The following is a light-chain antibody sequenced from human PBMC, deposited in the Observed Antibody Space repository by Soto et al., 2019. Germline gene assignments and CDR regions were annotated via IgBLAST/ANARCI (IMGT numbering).Light chain of an antibody. Sequence: DIVMTQSPDSLAVSLGERATINCKSSQNVLNRSNNKNYLAWYQQKPGQPPKLLIYWASTRESGVPDRFSGSGSGTDFTLTISSLQAEDVAVYHCQQYLRSLLTFGGGTKVEIK. CDR1: QNVLNRSNNKNY. J-gene: IGKJ4*01. V-gene: IGKV4-1*01. CDR2: WAS. CDR3: QQYLRSLLT.